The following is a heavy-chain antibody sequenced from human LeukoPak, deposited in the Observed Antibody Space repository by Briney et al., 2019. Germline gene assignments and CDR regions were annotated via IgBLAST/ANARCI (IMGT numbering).Heavy chain of an antibody. Sequence: GGSLRLSYAASGFPFSTYAMSWVRQAPGKGLEWVSSIRGGDGSTHYADSVKGRFAISRDNSKNTLYLQMTSLRAEDTAVYYCAKDVYGDYGGLDYWGQGTLVTVSS. J-gene: IGHJ4*02. V-gene: IGHV3-23*01. CDR3: AKDVYGDYGGLDY. CDR1: GFPFSTYA. D-gene: IGHD4-17*01. CDR2: IRGGDGST.